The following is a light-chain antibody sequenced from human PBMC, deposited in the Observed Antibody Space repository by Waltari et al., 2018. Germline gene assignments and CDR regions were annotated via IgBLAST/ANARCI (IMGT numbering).Light chain of an antibody. J-gene: IGKJ1*01. CDR2: DAA. V-gene: IGKV1-33*01. CDR3: QHSGA. Sequence: DMQMTKSPAALAASVADRVTITCQPSQDVINYINWYQQKPGKAPQLLIYDAATLKTGVPSRFSGRQSGTYFTLTISGLQPEDVGTYFCQHSGAFGQGTTVDI. CDR1: QDVINY.